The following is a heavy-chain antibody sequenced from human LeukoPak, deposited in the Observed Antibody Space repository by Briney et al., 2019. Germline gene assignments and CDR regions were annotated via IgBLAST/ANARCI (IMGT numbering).Heavy chain of an antibody. D-gene: IGHD1-26*01. CDR1: GFTFSTYE. CDR2: IKSKTDGGTT. J-gene: IGHJ4*02. Sequence: GGSLRLSCAASGFTFSTYEMNWVRQAPGKGLEWVGRIKSKTDGGTTDYAAPVKGRFTISRDDSKNTLYLQMNSLKTEDTAVYYCTTDKTWELLFDYWGQGTLVTVSS. CDR3: TTDKTWELLFDY. V-gene: IGHV3-15*01.